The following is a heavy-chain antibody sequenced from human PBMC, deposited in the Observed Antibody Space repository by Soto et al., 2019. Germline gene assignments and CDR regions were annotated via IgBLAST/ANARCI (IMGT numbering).Heavy chain of an antibody. CDR1: DGYIISVDYY. CDR3: VRYAYSSDYYYYYGFDV. D-gene: IGHD3-16*01. J-gene: IGHJ6*02. Sequence: PSETLSHTSIVSDGYIISVDYYWSWIRPPPGKGLEWIGYIYYSGDTYYNPSLKTRTTISVDTSKNQFSLKLNSVTAADTAVYYCVRYAYSSDYYYYYGFDVWGQGTTVTVSS. CDR2: IYYSGDT. V-gene: IGHV4-30-4*01.